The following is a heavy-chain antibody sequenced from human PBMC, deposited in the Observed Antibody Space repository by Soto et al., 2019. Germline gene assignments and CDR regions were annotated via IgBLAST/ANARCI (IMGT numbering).Heavy chain of an antibody. CDR2: INHIGST. D-gene: IGHD6-13*01. CDR3: ARDRHAGTAGSYYYYYYGMDV. J-gene: IGHJ6*02. Sequence: PSETLSLSCAVYGRSFSRYYWSWIRQPPGKRLEWIVEINHIGSTNYNPSIKSRVTISVDTSKNQFSLKLSSVTAADKAVYDCARDRHAGTAGSYYYYYYGMDVWGQGTTVTVSS. CDR1: GRSFSRYY. V-gene: IGHV4-34*01.